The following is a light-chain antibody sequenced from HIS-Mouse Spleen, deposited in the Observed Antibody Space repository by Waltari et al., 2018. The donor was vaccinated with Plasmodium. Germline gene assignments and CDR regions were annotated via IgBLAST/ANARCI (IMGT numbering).Light chain of an antibody. CDR3: YSTDSSGNHRV. J-gene: IGLJ3*02. CDR1: ALPTKY. V-gene: IGLV3-10*01. Sequence: SYELTQPPSVSVSPGQTARTTSSGVALPTKYSYSYQQKSGQAPVLVIYEDSKRPPGIPGRFSGSSSGTMATLTISGAQVEDEADYYCYSTDSSGNHRVFGGGTKLTVL. CDR2: EDS.